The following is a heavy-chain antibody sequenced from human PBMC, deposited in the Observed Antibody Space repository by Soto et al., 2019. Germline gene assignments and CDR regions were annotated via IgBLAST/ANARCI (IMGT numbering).Heavy chain of an antibody. V-gene: IGHV1-18*01. CDR2: ISAFNGNT. CDR1: GYTFTSYA. CDR3: AVIPTAIPPYYYGMGV. Sequence: ASVKVSCKASGYTFTSYAISWVRQAPGQGLEWMGWISAFNGNTNYAHKLQGRVTMTTDTPTNTAYMELRSLRSDDTAVYYCAVIPTAIPPYYYGMGVWGQGTTVTVS. D-gene: IGHD2-21*02. J-gene: IGHJ6*02.